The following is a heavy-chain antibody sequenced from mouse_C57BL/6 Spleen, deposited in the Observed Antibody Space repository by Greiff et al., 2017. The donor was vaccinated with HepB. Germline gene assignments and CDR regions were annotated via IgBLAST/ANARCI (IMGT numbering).Heavy chain of an antibody. CDR1: GYTFTSYW. CDR3: ARSRITTVVASVDY. J-gene: IGHJ2*01. Sequence: VQLQQPGAELVRPGSSVKLSCKASGYTFTSYWMHWVKQRPIQGLEWIGNIDPSDSETHYNQKFKDKATLTVDKSSSTAYMQRSSLTSEDSAVYYGARSRITTVVASVDYWGKGTTLTGSA. V-gene: IGHV1-52*01. CDR2: IDPSDSET. D-gene: IGHD1-1*01.